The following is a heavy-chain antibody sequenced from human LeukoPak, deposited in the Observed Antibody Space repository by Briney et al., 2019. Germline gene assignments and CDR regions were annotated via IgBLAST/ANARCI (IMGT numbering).Heavy chain of an antibody. D-gene: IGHD3-10*01. V-gene: IGHV3-48*04. CDR1: GFTFSSYS. CDR3: ARAYYGSGSYYVDY. Sequence: PGGSLRLSCAASGFTFSSYSMNWVRQAPGKGLEWVSYISSSSSTIYYADSVQGRFTISRDNAKNSLYLQMNSLRAEDTAVYYCARAYYGSGSYYVDYWGQGTLVTVSS. CDR2: ISSSSSTI. J-gene: IGHJ4*02.